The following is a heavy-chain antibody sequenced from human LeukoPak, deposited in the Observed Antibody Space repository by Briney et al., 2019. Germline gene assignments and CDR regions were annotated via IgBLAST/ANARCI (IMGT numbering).Heavy chain of an antibody. J-gene: IGHJ6*03. CDR3: ARDAPDRYDFWCGYYRFGYYYYYMDV. V-gene: IGHV3-21*01. Sequence: GGSLRLSCAASGFTFSSYSMNWVRQAPGKGLEWVSSISSSSSYIYYADSVKGRFTISRGNAKNSLYLRMNSLRAEDTAVYYCARDAPDRYDFWCGYYRFGYYYYYMDVWGKGTTVTVSS. CDR1: GFTFSSYS. CDR2: ISSSSSYI. D-gene: IGHD3-3*01.